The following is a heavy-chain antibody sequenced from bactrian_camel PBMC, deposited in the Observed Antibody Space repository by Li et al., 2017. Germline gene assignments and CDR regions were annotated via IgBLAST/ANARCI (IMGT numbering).Heavy chain of an antibody. J-gene: IGHJ4*01. Sequence: VQLVESGGGSVQAGGSLKLSCTASIDILYSNCMGWFRQAPGKEREGVAFLEPNRSPSYADSVKGRFTISRDNAKNMLYLQLNNLKVEDTAMYYCAEGRTEVPHDCCASKGTQVTVS. CDR1: IDILYSNC. V-gene: IGHV3S53*01. CDR2: LEPNRSP. D-gene: IGHD6*01.